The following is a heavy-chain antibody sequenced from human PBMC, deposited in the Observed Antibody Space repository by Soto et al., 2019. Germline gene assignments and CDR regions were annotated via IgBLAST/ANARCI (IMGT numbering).Heavy chain of an antibody. Sequence: SSETLSLTCAVYGGSFSGYYWSWIRQPPGKGLEWIGEINHSGSTNYNPSLKSRVTISVDTSKNQFSLKLSSVTAADTAVYYCARGGGSSSSSSPKTLGYWGQGTQVTVSS. CDR2: INHSGST. V-gene: IGHV4-34*01. CDR1: GGSFSGYY. D-gene: IGHD6-6*01. J-gene: IGHJ4*02. CDR3: ARGGGSSSSSSPKTLGY.